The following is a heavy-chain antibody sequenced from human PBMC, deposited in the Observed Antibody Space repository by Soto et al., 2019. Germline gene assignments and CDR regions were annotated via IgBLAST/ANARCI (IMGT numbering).Heavy chain of an antibody. J-gene: IGHJ6*02. V-gene: IGHV4-30-4*01. Sequence: SETLSLTCTVSGGSISSGDYYWSWIRQPPGKGLEWIWYIYYSGSTYYNPSLKSRVTISVDTSKNQFSLKLSSVTAADTAVYYCAREVRRRRHGDYVAYGMDVWGQGTTVTVSS. CDR1: GGSISSGDYY. CDR3: AREVRRRRHGDYVAYGMDV. D-gene: IGHD4-17*01. CDR2: IYYSGST.